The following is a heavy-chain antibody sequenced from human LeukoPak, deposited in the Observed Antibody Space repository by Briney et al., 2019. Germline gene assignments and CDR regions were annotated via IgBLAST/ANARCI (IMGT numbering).Heavy chain of an antibody. CDR1: GASFSDGY. J-gene: IGHJ6*03. CDR2: IHYNGGT. CDR3: ARASYYYYMDV. V-gene: IGHV4-59*01. Sequence: SETLSLTCSVSGASFSDGYWTWIRQPPGQGLEWIGFIHYNGGTNYNSSLSSRVAVSLDTSKNQVALSLKSVTAADTATHYCARASYYYYMDVWGRGTTVTVSS.